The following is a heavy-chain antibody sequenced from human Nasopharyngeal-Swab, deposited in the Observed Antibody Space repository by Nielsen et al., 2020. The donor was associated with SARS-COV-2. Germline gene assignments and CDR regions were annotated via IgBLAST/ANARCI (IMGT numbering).Heavy chain of an antibody. J-gene: IGHJ6*02. D-gene: IGHD6-19*01. Sequence: VRQAPEKGLEWVSGISWNSGSIGYADSVKGRFTISRDNAKNSLYLQMNSLRAEDTALYYCAKDKSSGWYSSYYGMDVWGQGTTVTVSS. CDR2: ISWNSGSI. CDR3: AKDKSSGWYSSYYGMDV. V-gene: IGHV3-9*01.